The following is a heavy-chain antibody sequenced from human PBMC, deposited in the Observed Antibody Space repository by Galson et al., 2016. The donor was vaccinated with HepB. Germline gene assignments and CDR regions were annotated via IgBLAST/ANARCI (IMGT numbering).Heavy chain of an antibody. V-gene: IGHV4-61*08. J-gene: IGHJ3*02. Sequence: SETLSLTCTVSGGSVSSGDYYWNWIRQSPGRGLEWIGFVYASGSTTYNPSLKSRLTLSLDTSMNQFSLKLRSVVAADTAVYYCAREPGYVDSTGVFDIWGPGTMVTVSS. D-gene: IGHD4-17*01. CDR2: VYASGST. CDR1: GGSVSSGDYY. CDR3: AREPGYVDSTGVFDI.